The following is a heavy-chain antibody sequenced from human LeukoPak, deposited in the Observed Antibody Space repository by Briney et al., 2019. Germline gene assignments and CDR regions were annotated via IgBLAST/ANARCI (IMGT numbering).Heavy chain of an antibody. Sequence: SETLSLTCTVSGGSISSSSYYWGWIRQPPGKGLEWIGSIYYSGSTYYNPSLKSRVTISADTSKNQFSLKLSSVTAADTAVYYCARLPFLEWLLEVRRDYWGQGTLVTVSS. CDR1: GGSISSSSYY. J-gene: IGHJ4*02. V-gene: IGHV4-39*01. D-gene: IGHD3-3*01. CDR2: IYYSGST. CDR3: ARLPFLEWLLEVRRDY.